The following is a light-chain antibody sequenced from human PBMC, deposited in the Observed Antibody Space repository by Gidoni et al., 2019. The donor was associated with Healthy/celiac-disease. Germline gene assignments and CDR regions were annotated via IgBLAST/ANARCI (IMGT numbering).Light chain of an antibody. J-gene: IGKJ1*01. V-gene: IGKV3-20*01. CDR2: GAS. Sequence: EIALTQSPGTLSLSPGERATLSCRASQSVSSSYLAWYQQKPSQTPRLLIYGASSKATGIPDKFSGSGSGTDFTLTISRLEPEDFAVYYCQQYGSSPRTFGQXTKVEIK. CDR3: QQYGSSPRT. CDR1: QSVSSSY.